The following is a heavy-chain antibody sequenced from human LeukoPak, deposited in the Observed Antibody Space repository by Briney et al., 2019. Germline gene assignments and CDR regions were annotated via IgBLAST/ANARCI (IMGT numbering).Heavy chain of an antibody. Sequence: PSETLSLTCAVYGGSFSGYYWSWIRQPPGXXXXWIGEINHSGSTNYNPSLKSRVTISVDTSKNQFSLKLSSVTAADTAVYYCARQFGMRLHYYDSSGYPARYFDYWGQGTLVTVSS. CDR2: INHSGST. V-gene: IGHV4-34*01. D-gene: IGHD3-22*01. CDR3: ARQFGMRLHYYDSSGYPARYFDY. J-gene: IGHJ4*02. CDR1: GGSFSGYY.